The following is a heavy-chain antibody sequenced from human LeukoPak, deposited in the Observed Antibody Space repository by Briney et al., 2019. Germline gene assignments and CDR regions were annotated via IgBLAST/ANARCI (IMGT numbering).Heavy chain of an antibody. J-gene: IGHJ4*02. CDR2: ISGSRADT. D-gene: IGHD3-10*01. CDR1: GFTFSIYA. V-gene: IGHV3-23*01. CDR3: ARDGGTEGLLWFGELDFYFDY. Sequence: GGSLRLSCEASGFTFSIYAMSWVRQAPGKGLEWVSAISGSRADTYYTDSVKGRFTISRDNAKNSLYLQMNSLRAEDTAVYYCARDGGTEGLLWFGELDFYFDYWGQGTLVTVSS.